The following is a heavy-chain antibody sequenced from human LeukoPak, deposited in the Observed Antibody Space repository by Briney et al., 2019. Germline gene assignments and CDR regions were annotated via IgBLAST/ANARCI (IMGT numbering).Heavy chain of an antibody. CDR2: INPNTGGT. CDR1: GYTFTSYY. V-gene: IGHV1-2*02. D-gene: IGHD3-10*01. Sequence: GASVKVSCKASGYTFTSYYMHWVRQAPGQGLEWMGWINPNTGGTDYAQKFQGRVTMTRDTSTSTAYMELSRLRSDDTAVYHCARGHGSYYYYMDVWGKGTTVIVSS. J-gene: IGHJ6*03. CDR3: ARGHGSYYYYMDV.